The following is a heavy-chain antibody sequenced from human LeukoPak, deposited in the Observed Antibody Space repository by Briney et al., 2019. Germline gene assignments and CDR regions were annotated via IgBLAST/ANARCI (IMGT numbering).Heavy chain of an antibody. CDR1: GGSISSYY. J-gene: IGHJ4*02. CDR2: IYYSGST. V-gene: IGHV4-59*01. Sequence: SETLSLTCTVSGGSISSYYWSWIRQSPGKGLEWIGYIYYSGSTNYNPSLKSRVTISVDTSKNQFSLKLSSVTAADTAVYYCGRGGIEWAARPSLFASWGQGPLVPVSS. CDR3: GRGGIEWAARPSLFAS. D-gene: IGHD6-6*01.